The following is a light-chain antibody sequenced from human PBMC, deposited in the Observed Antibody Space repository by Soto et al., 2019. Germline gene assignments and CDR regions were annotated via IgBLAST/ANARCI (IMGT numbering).Light chain of an antibody. J-gene: IGLJ3*02. CDR1: SSDVGNYNY. V-gene: IGLV2-8*01. CDR2: QVN. Sequence: QSALTQPPSASGSPGQSVTTSCTGTSSDVGNYNYVSWYQQHPGKAPRLMIYQVNKRPSGVPDRFSGSKSGNTASLTVSGLQAEDEADYYCTSYSGVNQVLFGGGTELTVL. CDR3: TSYSGVNQVL.